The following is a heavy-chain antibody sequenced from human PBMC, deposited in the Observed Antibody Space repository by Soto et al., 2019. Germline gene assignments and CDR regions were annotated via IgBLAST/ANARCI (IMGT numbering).Heavy chain of an antibody. CDR2: MNPNTGNS. Sequence: ASVKVSCKASGYTFTSYDIYWVRQATGQGLEWMGWMNPNTGNSGYAQKFQGRVTMASDTSISTAHMELSSLRSEDTAVYYCARRAETNGWNGFGADKYYFDFWGQGTLVTVSS. V-gene: IGHV1-8*01. CDR3: ARRAETNGWNGFGADKYYFDF. CDR1: GYTFTSYD. J-gene: IGHJ4*02. D-gene: IGHD1-1*01.